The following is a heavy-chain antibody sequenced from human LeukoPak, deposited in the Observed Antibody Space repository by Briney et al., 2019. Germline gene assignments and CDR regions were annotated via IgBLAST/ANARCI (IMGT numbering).Heavy chain of an antibody. Sequence: SETQSLTCTVSGGSVSSSSYYWGWIRQPPGKGLEWIGCIYYSGSTYYNPSLKSRVTISVDTSKNQFSQKLSSVTAADTAVYYCATQSFAVDYWGQGTLVTVSS. CDR1: GGSVSSSSYY. J-gene: IGHJ4*02. V-gene: IGHV4-39*01. CDR2: IYYSGST. CDR3: ATQSFAVDY.